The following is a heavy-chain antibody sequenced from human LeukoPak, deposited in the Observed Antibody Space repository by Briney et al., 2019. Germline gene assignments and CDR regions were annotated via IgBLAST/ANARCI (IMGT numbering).Heavy chain of an antibody. CDR1: GYTFTSYG. J-gene: IGHJ4*02. D-gene: IGHD1-26*01. CDR3: ARDAPDPLGSRPTW. Sequence: ASVKVSCKASGYTFTSYGISWVRQAPGQGLEWMGWISAYNGNTNYAQKLQGRVTMTTDTSTSTAYMELRCLRSDDTAVYYCARDAPDPLGSRPTWWGQGTLVTVSS. CDR2: ISAYNGNT. V-gene: IGHV1-18*01.